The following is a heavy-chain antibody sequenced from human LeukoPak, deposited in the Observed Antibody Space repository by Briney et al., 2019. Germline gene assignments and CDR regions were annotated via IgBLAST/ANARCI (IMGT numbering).Heavy chain of an antibody. D-gene: IGHD3-10*01. Sequence: GGSVRLSCAAAGFTSSRYAVSWVRQAPGKGLEWVSAISGSGGSTYYADSVKGRFTISRDNSNNTLYLQMNSLRAEDTAVYYCAKDGVITMVRGANFDYWGQGTLVTVSS. CDR1: GFTSSRYA. V-gene: IGHV3-23*01. J-gene: IGHJ4*02. CDR3: AKDGVITMVRGANFDY. CDR2: ISGSGGST.